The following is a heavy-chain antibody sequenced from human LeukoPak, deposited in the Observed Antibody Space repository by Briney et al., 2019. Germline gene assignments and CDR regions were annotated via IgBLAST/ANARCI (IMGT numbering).Heavy chain of an antibody. J-gene: IGHJ4*02. CDR3: AKVVQYTASTGTGLDY. CDR1: GFIFRNYG. CDR2: IWYDGSYK. V-gene: IGHV3-33*06. D-gene: IGHD6-13*01. Sequence: PGGSLRPSCASSGFIFRNYGMHWVRPAPGKGLDWVAVIWYDGSYKYYADSVKGRFTISRDNSKNTLYLQMNSLRAEATAIYYCAKVVQYTASTGTGLDYWGQGTLVTVSS.